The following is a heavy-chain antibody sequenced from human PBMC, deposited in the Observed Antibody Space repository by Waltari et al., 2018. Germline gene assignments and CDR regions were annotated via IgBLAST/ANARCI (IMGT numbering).Heavy chain of an antibody. J-gene: IGHJ6*02. CDR2: IYYSGST. CDR3: ARGSVYSSYGMDV. CDR1: GGSISSHY. V-gene: IGHV4-59*11. D-gene: IGHD6-13*01. Sequence: QVQLQESGPGLVKPSETLSLTCTVSGGSISSHYWSWIRQPPGKGLEWIGYIYYSGSTNYNPSLKSRVTISVDTSKNQFSLKLSSVTAADTAVYYCARGSVYSSYGMDVWGQGTTVTVSS.